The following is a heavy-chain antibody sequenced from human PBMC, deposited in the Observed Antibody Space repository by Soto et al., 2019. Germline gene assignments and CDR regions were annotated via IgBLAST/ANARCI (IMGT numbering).Heavy chain of an antibody. Sequence: EVQLLESGGSLVLPRGSLRLSCAASGFSFSPYPMSWVRQAPVKGLEWVSTIGTTGGDTYYPDFVKGRFTISRDDSKNTVYLQMSSLRDEDSAIYYCAKSRVASGRGYFDLWGRGTLVTVSS. CDR3: AKSRVASGRGYFDL. D-gene: IGHD6-25*01. J-gene: IGHJ2*01. V-gene: IGHV3-23*01. CDR1: GFSFSPYP. CDR2: IGTTGGDT.